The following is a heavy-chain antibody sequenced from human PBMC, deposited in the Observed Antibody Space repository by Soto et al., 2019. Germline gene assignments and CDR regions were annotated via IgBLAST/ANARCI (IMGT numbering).Heavy chain of an antibody. J-gene: IGHJ3*02. CDR1: GFTFRNYA. V-gene: IGHV3-23*01. D-gene: IGHD2-15*01. CDR2: LSGSAGST. CDR3: AGKGVVAASHDDFDI. Sequence: EVQLLESGGGLVQPGGSLTLSCAASGFTFRNYAMSWVRQAPGKGLEWVSGLSGSAGSTSYADYVKGRFTISRDNSKNTLYMQMYSLRDEDTALYYCAGKGVVAASHDDFDIWGQGTMVTVSS.